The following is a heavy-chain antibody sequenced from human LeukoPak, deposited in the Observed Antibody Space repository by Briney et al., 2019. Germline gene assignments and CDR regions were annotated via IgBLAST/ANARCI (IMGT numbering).Heavy chain of an antibody. V-gene: IGHV3-30-3*01. Sequence: GGSLRLSCAASGFTFGSYAMHWVRQAPGKGLEWVAVMSHDGYNKYYADSVKGRFTISRDNSKNTLCLQMTSLRAEDTAVYYCARVYGSYCTNGVCPWDYWGQGTLVTVSS. J-gene: IGHJ4*02. CDR2: MSHDGYNK. CDR1: GFTFGSYA. D-gene: IGHD2-8*01. CDR3: ARVYGSYCTNGVCPWDY.